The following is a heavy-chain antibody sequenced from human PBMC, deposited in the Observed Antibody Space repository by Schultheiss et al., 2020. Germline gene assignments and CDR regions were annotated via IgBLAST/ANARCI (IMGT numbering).Heavy chain of an antibody. CDR2: ISYDGSNE. CDR1: GFTFSNYA. D-gene: IGHD3-10*01. J-gene: IGHJ6*02. CDR3: AKDLGEHVSESRHFFGYYYGMDV. Sequence: GGSLRLSCAASGFTFSNYAMHWVRQAPGKGLEWVAVISYDGSNEFYADSVKGRFTISRDNSKNTVYLQMNSLRAEDTAVYYCAKDLGEHVSESRHFFGYYYGMDVWGQGTTVTVSS. V-gene: IGHV3-30*18.